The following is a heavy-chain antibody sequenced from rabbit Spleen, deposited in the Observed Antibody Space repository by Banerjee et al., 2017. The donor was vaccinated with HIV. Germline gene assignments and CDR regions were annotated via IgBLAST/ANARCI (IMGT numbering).Heavy chain of an antibody. D-gene: IGHD1-1*01. Sequence: LEESGGGLVKPGGTLTLTCTVSGFPFSSNWICWVRQAPGKGLEWIACIDTNNGDTDYANWPKGRFTISKTSSTTVTLQMTSLTAADTATYFCARNYVNAFDPWGQGTLVTVS. CDR3: ARNYVNAFDP. V-gene: IGHV1S45*01. J-gene: IGHJ2*01. CDR1: GFPFSSNW. CDR2: IDTNNGDT.